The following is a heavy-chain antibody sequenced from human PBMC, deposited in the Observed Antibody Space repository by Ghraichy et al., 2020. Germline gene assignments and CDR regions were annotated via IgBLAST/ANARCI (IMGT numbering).Heavy chain of an antibody. D-gene: IGHD6-13*01. J-gene: IGHJ2*01. CDR1: GFTFSSYL. Sequence: GESLNISCAASGFTFSSYLMHWVRQAPGTGLMWVSRINSDASNTNYADSVKGRFAISRDNAKNTLYLQMNSLRTEDTAVYYCARGSSTWSNWYFDLWGRGTLVTVSS. CDR2: INSDASNT. V-gene: IGHV3-74*01. CDR3: ARGSSTWSNWYFDL.